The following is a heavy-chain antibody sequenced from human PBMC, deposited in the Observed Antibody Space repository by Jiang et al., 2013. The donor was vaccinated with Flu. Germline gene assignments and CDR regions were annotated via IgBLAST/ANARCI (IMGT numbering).Heavy chain of an antibody. CDR2: ISAYNGNT. J-gene: IGHJ5*02. D-gene: IGHD6-6*01. V-gene: IGHV1-18*01. CDR1: GYTFTTYG. Sequence: SGAEVKKPGASVKVSCKASGYTFTTYGISWVRQAPGQGLEWMGWISAYNGNTNYVQKFQGRVTMTTDTSTNTAYMELRSLRSDGTAVYYCAGDTIAVRPGWFDPWGQGTLVTV. CDR3: AGDTIAVRPGWFDP.